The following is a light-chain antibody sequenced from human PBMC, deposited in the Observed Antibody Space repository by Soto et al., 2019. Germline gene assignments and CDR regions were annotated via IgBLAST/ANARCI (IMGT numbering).Light chain of an antibody. CDR3: QQYNNWPPLYT. Sequence: EIVMTQSPATLSMYPGERATLSCRASQSISYNLAWYQQKPGQAPRLLIYGASTRATGIPARFSGSGSGTDFTLTISSLQSEDFAIYYCQQYNNWPPLYTFGQGTKLENK. J-gene: IGKJ2*01. V-gene: IGKV3-15*01. CDR1: QSISYN. CDR2: GAS.